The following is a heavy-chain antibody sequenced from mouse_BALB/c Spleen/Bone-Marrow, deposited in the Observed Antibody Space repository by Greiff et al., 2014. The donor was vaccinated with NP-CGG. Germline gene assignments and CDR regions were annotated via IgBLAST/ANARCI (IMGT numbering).Heavy chain of an antibody. D-gene: IGHD2-14*01. V-gene: IGHV3-6*02. CDR1: GYSITSGYY. CDR3: ASVEVHAMDY. CDR2: ISYDGSN. J-gene: IGHJ4*01. Sequence: VQLQQPGPGLVKPSQSLSLTCSVTGYSITSGYYWNWIRQLPGNKLEWLGYISYDGSNHYNPSLTNRVSITRDTSKNQFFLKLNSVTTEDTATYYRASVEVHAMDYWGQGTSVTVSS.